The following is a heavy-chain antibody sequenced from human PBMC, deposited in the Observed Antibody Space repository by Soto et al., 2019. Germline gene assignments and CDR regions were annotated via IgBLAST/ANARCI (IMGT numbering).Heavy chain of an antibody. CDR1: GFTFSSYA. V-gene: IGHV3-23*01. Sequence: GGSLRLSCAASGFTFSSYAMSWVRQAPGKGLEWVSAISGSGGSTYYADSVKGRFTISRDNSKNTLYLQMNSLRAEDTAVYYCANGRWSFDNYYYYGMDCWGQGTTVTVSS. CDR2: ISGSGGST. J-gene: IGHJ6*02. CDR3: ANGRWSFDNYYYYGMDC.